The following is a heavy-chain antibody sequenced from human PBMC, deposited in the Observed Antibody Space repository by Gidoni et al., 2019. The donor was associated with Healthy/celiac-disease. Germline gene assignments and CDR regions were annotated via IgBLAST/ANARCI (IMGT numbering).Heavy chain of an antibody. D-gene: IGHD3-10*01. CDR3: ARGSKRRLTEYYFDY. CDR2: ISSSGSTI. Sequence: EVQLVESGGGLVQPGGSLSLPCAASGFHFRSYEMNWCRQAPGKGLGWVSYISSSGSTIYYADSVKGRFTISIDNAKNSLYLQMNSLRAEDTAVYYCARGSKRRLTEYYFDYWGQGTLVTVSS. CDR1: GFHFRSYE. J-gene: IGHJ4*02. V-gene: IGHV3-48*03.